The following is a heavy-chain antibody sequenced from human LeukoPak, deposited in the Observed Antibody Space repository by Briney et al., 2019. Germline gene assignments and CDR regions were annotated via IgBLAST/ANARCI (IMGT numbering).Heavy chain of an antibody. CDR2: ISAYNGNT. CDR1: GYTFTSYG. Sequence: ASVKVSCKASGYTFTSYGISWVRQAPGQGLEWMGWISAYNGNTNYAQKFQGRVTMTRDMSTSTVYMELSSLRSEDTAVYYCARGTSGELRFDPWGQGTLVTVSS. D-gene: IGHD1-7*01. J-gene: IGHJ5*02. V-gene: IGHV1-18*01. CDR3: ARGTSGELRFDP.